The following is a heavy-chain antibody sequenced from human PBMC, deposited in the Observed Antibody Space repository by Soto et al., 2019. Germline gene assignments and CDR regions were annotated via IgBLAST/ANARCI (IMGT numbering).Heavy chain of an antibody. CDR3: AKQSGGYDSSTRYGLDV. CDR2: IYYSGST. Sequence: SETLSLTCSVSGDSISSVGHYWTWIRQQPGKGLEWIGYIYYSGSTDYNPSLKSRVSISVDTSKNQFSLKLSSVTAADTAVYYCAKQSGGYDSSTRYGLDVWGQETTVTVSS. CDR1: GDSISSVGHY. V-gene: IGHV4-31*03. D-gene: IGHD6-25*01. J-gene: IGHJ6*02.